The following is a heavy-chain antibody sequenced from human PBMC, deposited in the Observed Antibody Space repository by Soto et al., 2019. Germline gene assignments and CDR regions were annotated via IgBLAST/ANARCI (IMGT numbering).Heavy chain of an antibody. Sequence: SETLSLTCTVSGGSISSYYLSWIRQPPGKGLEWIGYIYYSGSTNYNPSLKSRVTISVDTSKNQFSLKLSSVTAADTAVYYCARDPPALSAFDIWGQGTMVTVSS. CDR1: GGSISSYY. V-gene: IGHV4-59*01. CDR2: IYYSGST. CDR3: ARDPPALSAFDI. J-gene: IGHJ3*02.